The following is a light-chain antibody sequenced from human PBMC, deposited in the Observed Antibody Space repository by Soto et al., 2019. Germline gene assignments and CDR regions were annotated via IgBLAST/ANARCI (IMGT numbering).Light chain of an antibody. CDR2: DAS. CDR1: QSVRNW. V-gene: IGKV1-39*01. Sequence: DIQMTQSPSTLSASVGDRVTITCRASQSVRNWLAWYQQKPGKAPKLLIYDASSLESGVPSRFSGSGSGTDFTLTITSLQPEDFATYYCQQSYSTPRTFGQGTKVEIK. CDR3: QQSYSTPRT. J-gene: IGKJ1*01.